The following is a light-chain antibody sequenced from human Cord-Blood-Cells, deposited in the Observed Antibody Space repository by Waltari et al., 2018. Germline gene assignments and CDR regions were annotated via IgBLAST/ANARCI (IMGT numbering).Light chain of an antibody. V-gene: IGLV2-14*01. CDR2: DVS. CDR1: SSDVGGYNY. CDR3: SSYTSSSTWV. J-gene: IGLJ3*02. Sequence: QSALTQPASVSGSPGQSITISCTGTSSDVGGYNYVSWYQQHPGKAPKLMIYDVSNRPSGVSNRFSGSKSGNTASLTISGLQAEDEADYYSSSYTSSSTWVFGGGT.